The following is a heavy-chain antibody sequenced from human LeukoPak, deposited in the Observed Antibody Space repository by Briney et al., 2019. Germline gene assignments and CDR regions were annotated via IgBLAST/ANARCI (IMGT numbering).Heavy chain of an antibody. J-gene: IGHJ4*02. D-gene: IGHD1-26*01. V-gene: IGHV4-59*01. CDR1: GGSISSYY. CDR3: ARDVNSGSYAV. Sequence: PSETLSLTCTVSGGSISSYYWSWIRQPPGKGLEWIGYIYYSGSTNYNPSLKSRVTISVDTYMNQFSLKLSSVTAADTAVYYCARDVNSGSYAVWGQGTLVTVSS. CDR2: IYYSGST.